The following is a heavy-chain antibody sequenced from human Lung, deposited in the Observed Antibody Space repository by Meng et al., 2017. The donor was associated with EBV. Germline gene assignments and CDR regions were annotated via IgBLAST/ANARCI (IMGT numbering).Heavy chain of an antibody. CDR3: ARGNDWDLLYPPDY. CDR1: AFTFSNYA. Sequence: QVQLWGSGGGVVQPGRSVRLSCAASAFTFSNYALHWVRQAPGKGLEWLTIISSDGTNKYYADSVKGRFTISRDNSKNTLFLQMHSLRAEDTAVYFCARGNDWDLLYPPDYWGQGTLVTVSS. V-gene: IGHV3-30-3*01. J-gene: IGHJ4*02. CDR2: ISSDGTNK. D-gene: IGHD1-26*01.